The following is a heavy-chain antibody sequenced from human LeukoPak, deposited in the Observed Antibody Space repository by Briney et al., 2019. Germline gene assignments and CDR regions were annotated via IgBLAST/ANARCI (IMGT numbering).Heavy chain of an antibody. Sequence: KAGGSLRLSCAASGFTFSSYAMSWVRQAPGKGLEWVSTISGSGDNTYYADSVKGRFAISRDNSKNTLYLQMNSLRAEDTAVYYCARDLHSGSYEDAFDIWGQGTMVTVSS. V-gene: IGHV3-23*01. CDR3: ARDLHSGSYEDAFDI. D-gene: IGHD1-26*01. CDR2: ISGSGDNT. J-gene: IGHJ3*02. CDR1: GFTFSSYA.